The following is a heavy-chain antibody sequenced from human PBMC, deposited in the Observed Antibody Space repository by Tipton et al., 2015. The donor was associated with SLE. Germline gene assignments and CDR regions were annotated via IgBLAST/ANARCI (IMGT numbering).Heavy chain of an antibody. CDR3: ARVSLYSNSWYHYFDY. Sequence: SLRLSCAASGFTFSSYWMNWVRQAPGKGLEWVANIKQDGSDKYYVDSVKGRFTISRDNAKNSLYLQMNSLRAEDTAVYYCARVSLYSNSWYHYFDYWGQRTRVTVSS. V-gene: IGHV3-7*01. CDR1: GFTFSSYW. CDR2: IKQDGSDK. D-gene: IGHD6-13*01. J-gene: IGHJ4*02.